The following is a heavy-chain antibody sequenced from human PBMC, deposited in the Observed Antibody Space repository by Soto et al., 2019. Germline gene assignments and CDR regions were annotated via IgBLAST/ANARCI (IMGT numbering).Heavy chain of an antibody. CDR2: ITWNSGNI. V-gene: IGHV3-9*01. CDR1: GFTFDDYA. D-gene: IGHD2-21*02. J-gene: IGHJ2*01. Sequence: EVQLVESGGGLVQPGRSLRLSCAASGFTFDDYAMHWVRQAPGKGLEWVSGITWNSGNIGYADSVKGRFTISRDNAKNSLYLQMNSLRADDTALYYCAKGRPYCGGDCFSWYFDLWGRGTLVTVSS. CDR3: AKGRPYCGGDCFSWYFDL.